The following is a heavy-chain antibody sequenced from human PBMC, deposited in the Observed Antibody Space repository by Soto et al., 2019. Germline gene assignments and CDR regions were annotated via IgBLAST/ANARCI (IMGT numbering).Heavy chain of an antibody. CDR3: TRAGDSGAWISN. CDR2: MNPSTGET. CDR1: GYTFTNNG. Sequence: WASVKVSCRASGYTFTNNGVNWVRQATGRGLEWMGWMNPSTGETGYTEKFQGRLAMTRDTSITTAYMELTSLTSEDTAVYYCTRAGDSGAWISNWGQGTLVTVSS. V-gene: IGHV1-8*02. J-gene: IGHJ4*02. D-gene: IGHD7-27*01.